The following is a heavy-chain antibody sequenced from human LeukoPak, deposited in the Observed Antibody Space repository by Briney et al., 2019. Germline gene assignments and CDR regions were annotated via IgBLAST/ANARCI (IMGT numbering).Heavy chain of an antibody. CDR2: SSAYNGHT. J-gene: IGHJ3*02. V-gene: IGHV1-18*01. CDR3: ARGGRWELPRPYAFDI. D-gene: IGHD1-26*01. Sequence: ASVKVSCKASGYTFTSYGIGWVRQAPGQGLEWMGSSSAYNGHTNYAQKLQGRVTMTTDTSTSTAYMELRSLRSDDTAVYYCARGGRWELPRPYAFDIWGQGTMVTVSS. CDR1: GYTFTSYG.